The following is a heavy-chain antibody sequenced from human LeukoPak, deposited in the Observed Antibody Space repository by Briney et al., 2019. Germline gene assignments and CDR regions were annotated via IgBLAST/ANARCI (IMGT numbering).Heavy chain of an antibody. CDR3: AGGANYYDSSGYSYNFDY. CDR2: ISYDGSNK. D-gene: IGHD3-22*01. CDR1: GFTFSSYA. Sequence: GRSLRLSCAASGFTFSSYAMHWVRQAPGKGLEWVAVISYDGSNKYYADSVKGRFTISRDNSKNTLYLQMNSLRAEDTAVYYCAGGANYYDSSGYSYNFDYWGQGTLVTVSS. J-gene: IGHJ4*02. V-gene: IGHV3-30*04.